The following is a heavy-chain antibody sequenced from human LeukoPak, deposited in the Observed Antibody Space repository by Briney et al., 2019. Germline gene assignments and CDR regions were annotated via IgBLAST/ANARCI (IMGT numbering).Heavy chain of an antibody. CDR1: GFTSSSYA. CDR2: ISYDGSNK. V-gene: IGHV3-30*04. CDR3: ARDGTHYYASGSYYPPLDY. J-gene: IGHJ4*02. D-gene: IGHD3-10*01. Sequence: PGGSLRLSCAASGFTSSSYAMHWVRQAPGKGLEWVAVISYDGSNKYYADSVKGRFTISRDNSKNTLYPQMNSLRAEDTAVYYCARDGTHYYASGSYYPPLDYWGQGTLVTVSS.